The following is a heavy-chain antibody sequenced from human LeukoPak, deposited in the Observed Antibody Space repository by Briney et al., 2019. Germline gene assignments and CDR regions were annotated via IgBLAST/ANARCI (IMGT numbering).Heavy chain of an antibody. D-gene: IGHD1-26*01. CDR1: GGSISSYY. CDR2: IYYSGST. Sequence: PSETLSLTCTVSGGSISSYYWSWIRQPPGKGLEWIGYIYYSGSTNYNPSLKSRVTISVDTSKNQFSLKLSSVTAADTAVYYCARGQVGAPGNWFDPWGQGTLVTASS. CDR3: ARGQVGAPGNWFDP. V-gene: IGHV4-59*01. J-gene: IGHJ5*02.